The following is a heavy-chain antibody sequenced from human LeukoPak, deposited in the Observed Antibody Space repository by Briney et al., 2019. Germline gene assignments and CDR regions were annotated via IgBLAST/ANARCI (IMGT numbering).Heavy chain of an antibody. Sequence: PGGSLRLSCAASGFTFSNYWMHWVRQAPGKGLVWVSRINADGSSTDYADSVKGRFTISRDNSKNTLYLQMNSLRAEDTAVYYCARGLRSSWGGGYYVDVWGKGTTVTISS. J-gene: IGHJ6*04. D-gene: IGHD6-13*01. CDR1: GFTFSNYW. CDR2: INADGSST. CDR3: ARGLRSSWGGGYYVDV. V-gene: IGHV3-74*01.